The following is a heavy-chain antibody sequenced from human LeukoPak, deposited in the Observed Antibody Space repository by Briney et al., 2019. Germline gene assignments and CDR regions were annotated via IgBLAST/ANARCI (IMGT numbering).Heavy chain of an antibody. CDR3: TRDGPRSSGYPDN. J-gene: IGHJ4*02. V-gene: IGHV4-59*01. CDR1: GGSISSYY. D-gene: IGHD3-22*01. Sequence: PSETLFLTCTVSGGSISSYYWSWIRQPPGKGLEWIGYIYYSGSTNYNPSLKSRVTISVDTSKNQFSLKLSSVTAADTAVYYCTRDGPRSSGYPDNWGQGALVTVSS. CDR2: IYYSGST.